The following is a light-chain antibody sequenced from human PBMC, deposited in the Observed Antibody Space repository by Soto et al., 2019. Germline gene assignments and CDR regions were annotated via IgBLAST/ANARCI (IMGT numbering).Light chain of an antibody. CDR1: QSVSSY. CDR2: DAS. J-gene: IGKJ5*01. Sequence: EVVSPEFPATLSLSPRDGATLSCRASQSVSSYLAWYQQKPGQAPRLLIYDASNRATGIPARFSGSGSGTDFTLTIGRLEPEDFSVYYCQQYGGSPPLTFGQGTRLEIK. CDR3: QQYGGSPPLT. V-gene: IGKV3-20*01.